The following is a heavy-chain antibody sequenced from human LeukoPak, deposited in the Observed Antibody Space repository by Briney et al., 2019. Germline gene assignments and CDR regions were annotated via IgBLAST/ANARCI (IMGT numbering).Heavy chain of an antibody. V-gene: IGHV3-30*03. CDR1: GFTFSTYS. Sequence: GGSLRLSCAASGFTFSTYSMNWVRQAPGKGLEWVAVISYDGSNKYYADSVKGRFTISRDNSRNTLYLQMNSLRAEDTSVYYCARAHIAIVVAVPDYWGQGTLVTVSS. J-gene: IGHJ4*02. D-gene: IGHD2-15*01. CDR2: ISYDGSNK. CDR3: ARAHIAIVVAVPDY.